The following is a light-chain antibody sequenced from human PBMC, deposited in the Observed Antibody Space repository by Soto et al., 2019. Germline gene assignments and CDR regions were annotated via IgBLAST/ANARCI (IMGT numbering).Light chain of an antibody. J-gene: IGKJ5*01. V-gene: IGKV3-20*01. CDR1: QSVSSNY. CDR3: QKYGSSSIT. CDR2: GAS. Sequence: EIVLTQSPGTLSLSPGERATLSCRASQSVSSNYLAWYQQKPGQAPRLLFYGASTRATGIADRFSGSGSGTDFTLTISRLEPEDFAVYYCQKYGSSSITFGQGTRLEIK.